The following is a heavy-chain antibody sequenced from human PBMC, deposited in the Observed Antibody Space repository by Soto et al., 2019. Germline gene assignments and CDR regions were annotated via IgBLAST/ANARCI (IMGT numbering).Heavy chain of an antibody. J-gene: IGHJ5*02. CDR1: GGSINTGGYY. Sequence: SETLSLICTVSGGSINTGGYYWSWIRQHPGKGLEWIGNIDNSGNTYYNPSLKSRVTISVDTSKNQFSLKLSSVTAADAAVYYCARDPWGVGIWFNPWGQGTQVTVSS. CDR3: ARDPWGVGIWFNP. D-gene: IGHD3-16*01. V-gene: IGHV4-31*03. CDR2: IDNSGNT.